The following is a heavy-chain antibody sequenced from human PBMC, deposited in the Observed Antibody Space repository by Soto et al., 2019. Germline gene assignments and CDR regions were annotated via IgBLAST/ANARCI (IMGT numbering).Heavy chain of an antibody. CDR1: GFTFSSYW. J-gene: IGHJ6*02. CDR2: INSDGSST. Sequence: PGGSLRFSCAASGFTFSSYWMHWVRQAPGKGLVWVSRINSDGSSTSYADSVKGRFTISRDNAKNTLYLQMNSLRAEDTAVYYCARGPAAGWLQLDYYYYGMDVWGQGTTVTVSS. D-gene: IGHD5-12*01. CDR3: ARGPAAGWLQLDYYYYGMDV. V-gene: IGHV3-74*01.